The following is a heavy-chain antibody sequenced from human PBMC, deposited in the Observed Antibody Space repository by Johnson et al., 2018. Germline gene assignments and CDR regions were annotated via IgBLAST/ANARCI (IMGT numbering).Heavy chain of an antibody. D-gene: IGHD6-13*01. CDR2: ISYDGSNK. CDR3: ATGQQLNNMDV. Sequence: QVQLVESGGGVVQPGRSLRLSCAASGFTFSRYAMHWVRQAPGKGLEWVAVISYDGSNKYYADSVKGRFTISRDNSKNRLYLQMNSLRAEDTAVYYCATGQQLNNMDVWGKGTTVTVSS. V-gene: IGHV3-30-3*01. J-gene: IGHJ6*03. CDR1: GFTFSRYA.